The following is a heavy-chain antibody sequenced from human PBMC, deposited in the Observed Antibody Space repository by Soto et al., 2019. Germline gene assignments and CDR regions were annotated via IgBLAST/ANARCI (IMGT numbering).Heavy chain of an antibody. J-gene: IGHJ4*02. V-gene: IGHV3-30*18. CDR1: GFTFSSYG. D-gene: IGHD3-3*01. CDR3: AKDQRSYDFWSGSIFDY. CDR2: ISYDGSNK. Sequence: GGSLRLSCAASGFTFSSYGMHWVRQAPGKGLEWVAVISYDGSNKYYADSVKGRFTISRDNSKNTLYLQMNSLRAEDTAVYYCAKDQRSYDFWSGSIFDYWGQGTLVTVSS.